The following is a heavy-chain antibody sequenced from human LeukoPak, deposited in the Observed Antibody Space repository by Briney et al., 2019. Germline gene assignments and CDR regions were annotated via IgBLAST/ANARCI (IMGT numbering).Heavy chain of an antibody. CDR1: GFTFSGSA. CDR3: TRRSWDSSSDY. CDR2: IRSKTNSYAT. Sequence: QPGRSLKLSCAASGFTFSGSAMHWVRQTSGKGLEWVGRIRSKTNSYATAYAASVKGRFTISRDDSKNTAYLQMNSLKTEDTAVYYCTRRSWDSSSDYWGQGTLVTVSS. V-gene: IGHV3-73*01. J-gene: IGHJ4*02. D-gene: IGHD6-6*01.